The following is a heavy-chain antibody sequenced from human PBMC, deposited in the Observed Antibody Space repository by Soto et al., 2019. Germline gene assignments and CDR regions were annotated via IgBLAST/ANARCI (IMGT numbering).Heavy chain of an antibody. CDR3: ARVVPGAEAWFGP. CDR1: GYTFSNYG. Sequence: ASVKVSCKTSGYTFSNYGITWARQAPGQPLEWLGWISLYSDGTNYAQKFQGRVSMTTDTSTTTAYMELRSLRSDDTAVYYCARVVPGAEAWFGPWGQGTLVTVSS. CDR2: ISLYSDGT. J-gene: IGHJ5*02. D-gene: IGHD2-2*01. V-gene: IGHV1-18*01.